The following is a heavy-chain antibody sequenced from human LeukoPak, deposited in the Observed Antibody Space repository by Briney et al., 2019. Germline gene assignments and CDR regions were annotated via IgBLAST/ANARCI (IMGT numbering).Heavy chain of an antibody. V-gene: IGHV4-30-4*01. CDR1: GASISSGDFW. CDR3: ARRWGSGSHTDWFDN. D-gene: IGHD3-10*01. J-gene: IGHJ5*02. CDR2: ISSTGSA. Sequence: PSETLSLTCTVSGASISSGDFWWSWIRQPPGKDLEWIAYISSTGSAASHPSLKSRVAISIDTSKQQFFLKLTSVTAADTAVYYCARRWGSGSHTDWFDNLSQGTLGTGSS.